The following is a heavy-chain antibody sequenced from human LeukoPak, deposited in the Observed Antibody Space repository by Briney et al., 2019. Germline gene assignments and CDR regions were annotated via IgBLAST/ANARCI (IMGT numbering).Heavy chain of an antibody. CDR2: IYTGGAT. Sequence: GGSLRLSCAASGFTFSNYAMSWVRQAPGKGLEWVSIIYTGGATYYADSVKGRFTISRDNSKNTLYLQMNSLRAEDTAVYYCARDSSGSGSPLDAFDIWGQGTMVTVSS. CDR1: GFTFSNYA. CDR3: ARDSSGSGSPLDAFDI. V-gene: IGHV3-66*01. J-gene: IGHJ3*02. D-gene: IGHD3-10*01.